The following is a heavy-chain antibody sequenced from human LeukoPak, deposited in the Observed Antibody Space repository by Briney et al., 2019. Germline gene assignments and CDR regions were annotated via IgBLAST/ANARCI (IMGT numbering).Heavy chain of an antibody. CDR3: ARKEGSGWTFDY. D-gene: IGHD6-19*01. Sequence: ASETLSLTCAVYGGSFSGYYWSWIRQPPGKGLEWIGEINHSGSTNHNPSLKSRVTISVDTSKNQFSLKLSSVTAADTAVYYCARKEGSGWTFDYWGQGTLVTVSS. J-gene: IGHJ4*02. CDR2: INHSGST. CDR1: GGSFSGYY. V-gene: IGHV4-34*01.